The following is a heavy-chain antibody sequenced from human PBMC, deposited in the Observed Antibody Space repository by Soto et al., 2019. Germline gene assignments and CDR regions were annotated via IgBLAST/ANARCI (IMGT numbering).Heavy chain of an antibody. D-gene: IGHD3-10*01. V-gene: IGHV1-69*13. CDR2: IIPIFGTA. J-gene: IGHJ4*02. CDR3: ARRIHYYGSGSSHFDY. Sequence: SVKVSCKASGGTFSSYAISWVRQAPGQGLEWMGGIIPIFGTANYAQKFQGRVTITADESTSTAYMELSSLRSEDTAVYYCARRIHYYGSGSSHFDYWGQGTMVTVSS. CDR1: GGTFSSYA.